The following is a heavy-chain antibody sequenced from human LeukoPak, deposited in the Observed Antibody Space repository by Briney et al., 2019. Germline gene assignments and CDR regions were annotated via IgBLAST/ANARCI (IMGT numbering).Heavy chain of an antibody. CDR3: ARVGEIIRYFDIDP. D-gene: IGHD3-9*01. V-gene: IGHV7-4-1*02. CDR1: GYTFTSYA. CDR2: INTNTGDP. Sequence: ASVKVSCKASGYTFTSYAMNWVRQAPGQEVEWMGWINTNTGDPTYAQSCIGRFVFSLDTSVSTAYLQISSLKAEDTAVYYCARVGEIIRYFDIDPWGQGTLVTVSS. J-gene: IGHJ5*02.